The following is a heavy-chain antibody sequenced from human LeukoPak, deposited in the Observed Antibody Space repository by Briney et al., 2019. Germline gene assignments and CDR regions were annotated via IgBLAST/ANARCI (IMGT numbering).Heavy chain of an antibody. Sequence: GGSLRLSCAASGIISSINWMHWVRQAPGKGLVWVSRINSDGTTTNYADSVRGRFTISRDSAKNTLYLQMNSLRAEDTAVYYCARDCSGGSCYSTYDAFDIWGQGTMVTVSS. D-gene: IGHD2-15*01. CDR2: INSDGTTT. CDR3: ARDCSGGSCYSTYDAFDI. V-gene: IGHV3-74*01. J-gene: IGHJ3*02. CDR1: GIISSINW.